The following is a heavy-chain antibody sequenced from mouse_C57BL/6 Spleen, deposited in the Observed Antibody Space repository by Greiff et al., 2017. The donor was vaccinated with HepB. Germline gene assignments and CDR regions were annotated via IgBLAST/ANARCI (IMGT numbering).Heavy chain of an antibody. CDR3: ASKEWEITRAMDY. D-gene: IGHD2-4*01. Sequence: QVQLQQPGAELVKPGASVKMSCKASGYTFTSYWITWVKQRPGQGLEWIGDIYPGSGSTNYNEKFKSKATLTVDTSSSTAYMQLSSLTSEDSAVYYCASKEWEITRAMDYWGQGTSVTVSS. CDR1: GYTFTSYW. V-gene: IGHV1-55*01. CDR2: IYPGSGST. J-gene: IGHJ4*01.